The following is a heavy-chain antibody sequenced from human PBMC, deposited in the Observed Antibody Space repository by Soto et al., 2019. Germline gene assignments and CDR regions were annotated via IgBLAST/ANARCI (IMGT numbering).Heavy chain of an antibody. V-gene: IGHV1-46*01. CDR1: GYTFTSYY. D-gene: IGHD3-3*01. CDR2: INPSGGST. J-gene: IGHJ4*02. CDR3: ARGGSITIFGVVIIGDY. Sequence: QVQLVQSGAEVKKPGASVKVSCKASGYTFTSYYMHWVRQAPGQGLEWMGIINPSGGSTSYAQKFQGRVTMTRDTSTSTVYMELSSLRSEDTAVYYCARGGSITIFGVVIIGDYWGQGTLVTVSS.